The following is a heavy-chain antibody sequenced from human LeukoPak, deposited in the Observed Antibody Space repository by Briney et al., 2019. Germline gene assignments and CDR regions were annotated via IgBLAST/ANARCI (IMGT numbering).Heavy chain of an antibody. CDR3: ARIRDIGSNYGGPDAFDI. CDR2: IFFSGGT. J-gene: IGHJ3*02. CDR1: GGSIHAYY. D-gene: IGHD1-26*01. V-gene: IGHV4-59*08. Sequence: SETLSLTCSVSGGSIHAYYWAWIRQPPGKGLEWLGYIFFSGGTNYNASLKTRLTVSVDTSKNVCSLTLTSVTAADTAVYFCARIRDIGSNYGGPDAFDIWGQGTAVTVSS.